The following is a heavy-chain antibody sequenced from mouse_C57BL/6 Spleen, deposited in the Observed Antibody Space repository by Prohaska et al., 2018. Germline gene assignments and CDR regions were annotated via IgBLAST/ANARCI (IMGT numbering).Heavy chain of an antibody. CDR2: INPNNGGT. Sequence: TFTDYYMNWVQQRHGKSLAWIGDINPNNGGTSYNQKFKGKATLTVDKSSSTAYMELRSLTSEDSAVYYCARGYAMDYWGQGTSGAVSS. CDR3: ARGYAMDY. CDR1: TFTDYY. V-gene: IGHV1-26*01. J-gene: IGHJ4*01.